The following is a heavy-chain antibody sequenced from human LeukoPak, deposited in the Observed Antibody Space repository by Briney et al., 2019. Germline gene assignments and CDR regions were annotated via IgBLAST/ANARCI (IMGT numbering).Heavy chain of an antibody. Sequence: PGGSLRLSCAASGFTFSSYSMNWVRQAPGKGLEWVSSISSSSSYIYNADSVKGRFTISRDNAKNSLYLQMNSLRAEDTAVYYCARDLGGYCSSTSCYISLFSVMDVWGKGTTVTVSS. CDR3: ARDLGGYCSSTSCYISLFSVMDV. V-gene: IGHV3-21*01. J-gene: IGHJ6*03. D-gene: IGHD2-2*03. CDR2: ISSSSSYI. CDR1: GFTFSSYS.